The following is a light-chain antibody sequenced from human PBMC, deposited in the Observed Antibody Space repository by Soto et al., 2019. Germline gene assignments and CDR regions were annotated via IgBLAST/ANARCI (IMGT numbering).Light chain of an antibody. J-gene: IGKJ4*01. CDR3: QQRSNWPLT. CDR2: TAS. CDR1: QSVSSY. V-gene: IGKV3-11*01. Sequence: PGERATLSCRASQSVSSYLAWYQQKPGQAPRLLIYTASNRATGIPARFSGSGSGTDFTLTISSLEPEDFAVYYCQQRSNWPLTFGGGTKVEIK.